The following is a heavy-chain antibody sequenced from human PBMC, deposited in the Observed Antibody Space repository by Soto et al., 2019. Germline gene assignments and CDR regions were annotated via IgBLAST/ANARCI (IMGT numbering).Heavy chain of an antibody. V-gene: IGHV1-69*12. CDR2: IIPMFGTA. D-gene: IGHD5-18*01. Sequence: QVQLVQSGAEVKKPESSVKVSCKAPGGTFSTYAISWVRQAPGQGLEWMGGIIPMFGTANYAQRLQDRVTITADESTNTVYMELSSLSSEDTAVYFCASGIQLWLRRIYNGYSGWGQGTLVTVSS. CDR1: GGTFSTYA. CDR3: ASGIQLWLRRIYNGYSG. J-gene: IGHJ4*02.